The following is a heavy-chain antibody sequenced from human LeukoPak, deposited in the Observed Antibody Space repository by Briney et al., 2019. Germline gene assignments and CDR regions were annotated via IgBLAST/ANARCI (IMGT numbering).Heavy chain of an antibody. CDR1: GYTFTSYD. CDR2: MNPNSGNT. V-gene: IGHV1-8*03. D-gene: IGHD4-11*01. J-gene: IGHJ5*02. CDR3: ARELAEEYSNGRWFDP. Sequence: ASVKVSCKASGYTFTSYDINWVRQATGQGLEWMGWMNPNSGNTGYAQKFQGRVTITRNTSISTAYMELSSLRSEDTAVYYCARELAEEYSNGRWFDPWGQGTLVTVPS.